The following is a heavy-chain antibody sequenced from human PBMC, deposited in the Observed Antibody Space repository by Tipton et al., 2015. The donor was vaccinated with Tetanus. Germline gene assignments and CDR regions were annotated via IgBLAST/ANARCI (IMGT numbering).Heavy chain of an antibody. Sequence: SLRLSCAASGFIFSSYGIHWVCQAPGKGLEWVAVSWYDGTDKYYADSVKDRFTISRDNSKNTLYLQMNSLRAEDTAVYYCAREADCNGGSCFSGDFDNWGQGTQVTVSS. CDR1: GFIFSSYG. D-gene: IGHD2-15*01. CDR3: AREADCNGGSCFSGDFDN. V-gene: IGHV3-33*01. CDR2: SWYDGTDK. J-gene: IGHJ4*02.